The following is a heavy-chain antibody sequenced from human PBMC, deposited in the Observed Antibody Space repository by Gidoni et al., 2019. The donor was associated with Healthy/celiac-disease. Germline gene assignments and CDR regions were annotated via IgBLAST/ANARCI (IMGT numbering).Heavy chain of an antibody. Sequence: EVQLVESGGGLVQPGRSLRLSCAAPGFTFDDYAMHWVRQAPGKGLEWVSGISWNSGSIGYADSVKGRFTISRDNAKNSLYLQMNSLRAEDTALYYCAKDIRGSSYYFDYWGQGTLVTVSS. D-gene: IGHD1-26*01. CDR3: AKDIRGSSYYFDY. J-gene: IGHJ4*02. V-gene: IGHV3-9*01. CDR1: GFTFDDYA. CDR2: ISWNSGSI.